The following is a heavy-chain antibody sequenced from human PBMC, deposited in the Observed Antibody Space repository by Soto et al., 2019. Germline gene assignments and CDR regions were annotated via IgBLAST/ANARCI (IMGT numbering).Heavy chain of an antibody. CDR2: TYYRSKWYN. Sequence: PSQTLSLTCAISGDSVSTNSAVWNWIRQSPSRGLEWLGRTYYRSKWYNSYAISVKSRITINPDTSKNQFSLQMNSVTPEDTAVYYCARNPWGGEYMDVWGKGTTVTVSS. CDR3: ARNPWGGEYMDV. CDR1: GDSVSTNSAV. J-gene: IGHJ6*03. D-gene: IGHD3-16*01. V-gene: IGHV6-1*01.